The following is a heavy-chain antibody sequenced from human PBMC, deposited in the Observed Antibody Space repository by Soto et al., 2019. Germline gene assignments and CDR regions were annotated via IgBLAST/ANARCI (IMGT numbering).Heavy chain of an antibody. CDR2: IIPIFGTT. J-gene: IGHJ4*02. CDR3: ASVARRLVVLLAGIPPQLDY. CDR1: GGTFSSYA. V-gene: IGHV1-69*01. D-gene: IGHD2-2*01. Sequence: QVQLVQSGAEVKKPGSSVKVSCKASGGTFSSYAISWVRQAPGQGLEWMGGIIPIFGTTNYAQKCQGRVTLTADESTREATMELSSLRSEHTVVYYGASVARRLVVLLAGIPPQLDYCSQGTL.